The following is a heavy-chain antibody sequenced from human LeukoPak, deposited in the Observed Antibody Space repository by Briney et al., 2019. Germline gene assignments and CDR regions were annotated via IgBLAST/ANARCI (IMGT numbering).Heavy chain of an antibody. V-gene: IGHV3-7*01. CDR2: IKQDGSEK. J-gene: IGHJ3*02. CDR3: ARSRPSRYCDFWSGYSLDAFDI. Sequence: PGGSLRLSCAASGFTFSSYWMSWVRQAPGKGLEWVANIKQDGSEKYYVDSVKGRFTISRDNAKNSLYLQMNSLRAEDTAVYYCARSRPSRYCDFWSGYSLDAFDIWGQGTMVTVSS. CDR1: GFTFSSYW. D-gene: IGHD3-3*01.